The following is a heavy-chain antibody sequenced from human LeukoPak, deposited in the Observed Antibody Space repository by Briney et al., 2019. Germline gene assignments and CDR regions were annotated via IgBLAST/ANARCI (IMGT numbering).Heavy chain of an antibody. D-gene: IGHD4-11*01. CDR2: ISYDGSNK. CDR3: AREGDYSNYGYIDY. V-gene: IGHV3-30-3*01. J-gene: IGHJ4*02. Sequence: PGRSLRLSCAASGFTFSSYAMHWVRQAPGKGLEWVAVISYDGSNKYYADSVKGRFTISRDNSKNTLYLQMNGLRAEDTAVYYCAREGDYSNYGYIDYWGQGTLVTVSS. CDR1: GFTFSSYA.